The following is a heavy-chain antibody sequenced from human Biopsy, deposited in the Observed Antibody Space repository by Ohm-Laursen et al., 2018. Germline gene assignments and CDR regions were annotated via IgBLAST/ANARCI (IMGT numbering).Heavy chain of an antibody. J-gene: IGHJ4*02. CDR2: IIAVSGLV. Sequence: ESSVKVSCKFSGGSFSNYAISWVRQAPGQGLEWMGGIIAVSGLVNYAPKFQGRVSITADKSTTTAYMELSNLKSEDTAVYYCATPFQYYDSWGGYPPFDHWGQGTLVTVSS. CDR3: ATPFQYYDSWGGYPPFDH. V-gene: IGHV1-69*17. D-gene: IGHD3-3*01. CDR1: GGSFSNYA.